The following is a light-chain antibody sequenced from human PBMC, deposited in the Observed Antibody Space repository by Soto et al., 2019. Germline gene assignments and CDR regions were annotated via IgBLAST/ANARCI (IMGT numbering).Light chain of an antibody. Sequence: QSVLTQPASVSGSPGQSITISCTGTSSDVGGYNYVSWDQHHPGRAPKLMIYDVSNRPSGVSNRFSGSKSGNPASLIISGLQAEDEADFYFSAYASSGIYSISVFG. J-gene: IGLJ2*01. CDR3: SAYASSGIYSISV. V-gene: IGLV2-14*03. CDR1: SSDVGGYNY. CDR2: DVS.